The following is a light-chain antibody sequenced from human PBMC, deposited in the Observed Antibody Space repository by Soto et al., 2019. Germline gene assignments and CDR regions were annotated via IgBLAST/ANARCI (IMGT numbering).Light chain of an antibody. CDR3: NSYTGSSTPYV. CDR2: DVS. Sequence: QSALTQPASVSGSPGQSITISCTGNSSDVGSYNYVSWYQQHPGKAHKLMIYDVSNRPSGVSNRFSGSKSGNTASLTISGLQAEDEADYYCNSYTGSSTPYVFGTGTKVTVL. V-gene: IGLV2-14*03. J-gene: IGLJ1*01. CDR1: SSDVGSYNY.